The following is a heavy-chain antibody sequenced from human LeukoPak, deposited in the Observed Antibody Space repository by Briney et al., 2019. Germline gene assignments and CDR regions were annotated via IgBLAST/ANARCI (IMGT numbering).Heavy chain of an antibody. D-gene: IGHD1-26*01. CDR3: ARLSGRLQDF. Sequence: ASVKVSCKTSGYTFHSYDISWVRQAPGQGLEWMGWISGYNGDTNYAQKLQGRVAMTTDTSTTTGYMEPTSLKYDDTAVYYCARLSGRLQDFWGQGTLVTVSS. CDR1: GYTFHSYD. J-gene: IGHJ4*02. V-gene: IGHV1-18*01. CDR2: ISGYNGDT.